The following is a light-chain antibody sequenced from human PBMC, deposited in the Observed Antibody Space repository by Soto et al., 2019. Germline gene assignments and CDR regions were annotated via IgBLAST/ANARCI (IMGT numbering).Light chain of an antibody. Sequence: DVVMTQSPLSLPVTLGQPASISCRSSQSLVDSDGNTYLNWFQQRQGQSPRRLIYTVSNRDSGVPDRFSGSGSGTDFTLKISRVEAEDVGVYYCMQGTHWPRTFGQGTKLEIK. V-gene: IGKV2-30*01. CDR2: TVS. J-gene: IGKJ2*01. CDR3: MQGTHWPRT. CDR1: QSLVDSDGNTY.